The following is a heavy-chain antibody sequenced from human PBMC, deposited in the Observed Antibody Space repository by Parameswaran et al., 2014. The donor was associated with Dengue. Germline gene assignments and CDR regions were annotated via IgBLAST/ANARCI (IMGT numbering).Heavy chain of an antibody. CDR2: ISAYNGNT. Sequence: WVRQAPGQGLEWMGWISAYNGNTNYAQKLQGRVTMTTDTSTSTAYMELRSLRSDDTAVYYCARVATMVRGVIITILPPDVIDYWGQGTLVTVSS. V-gene: IGHV1-18*01. J-gene: IGHJ4*02. CDR3: ARVATMVRGVIITILPPDVIDY. D-gene: IGHD3-10*01.